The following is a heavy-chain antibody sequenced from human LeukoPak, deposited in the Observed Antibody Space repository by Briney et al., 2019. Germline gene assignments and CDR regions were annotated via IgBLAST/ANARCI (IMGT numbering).Heavy chain of an antibody. D-gene: IGHD2-2*01. V-gene: IGHV4-31*03. CDR1: GGSISSGGYY. Sequence: PSETLSLTCTVSGGSISSGGYYWSWIRQHPGKGLEWIGYIYYSGSTYYNPSLKSRVTISVDTSKNQFSLKLSSVTAADTAVYYCARVLRGSSPFDPWGQGTLVTVSS. CDR2: IYYSGST. J-gene: IGHJ5*02. CDR3: ARVLRGSSPFDP.